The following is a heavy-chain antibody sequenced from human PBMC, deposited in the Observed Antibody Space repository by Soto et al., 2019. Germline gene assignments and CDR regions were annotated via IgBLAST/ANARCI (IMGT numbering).Heavy chain of an antibody. CDR1: GFTFSDYY. CDR2: ISGTSDSI. J-gene: IGHJ4*02. V-gene: IGHV3-11*06. D-gene: IGHD6-13*01. Sequence: KTGGSLRLSCAASGFTFSDYYMSWIRQVPGKGLEWVAYISGTSDSIPYADSVKGRFTISRDNAKNSLYLQMNSLRAEDTAVYYCARVAVVTAAGTSDYWGQGTLVTVSS. CDR3: ARVAVVTAAGTSDY.